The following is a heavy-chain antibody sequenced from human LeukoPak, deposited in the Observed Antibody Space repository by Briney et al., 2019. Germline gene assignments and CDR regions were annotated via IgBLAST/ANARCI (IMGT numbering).Heavy chain of an antibody. D-gene: IGHD1-26*01. J-gene: IGHJ4*02. CDR1: GITFSSYA. CDR3: ANSGLGY. Sequence: GGSLRLSCAASGITFSSYAMSWVRQAPGKGLEWVSSIGDSGGSTFYADSVKGRSTISRDNSKNTLYLQMNSLRAEDTAVYYCANSGLGYWGQGTLVTVSS. V-gene: IGHV3-23*01. CDR2: IGDSGGST.